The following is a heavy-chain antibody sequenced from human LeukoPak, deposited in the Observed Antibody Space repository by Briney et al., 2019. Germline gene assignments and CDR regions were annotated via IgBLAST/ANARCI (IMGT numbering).Heavy chain of an antibody. J-gene: IGHJ4*02. CDR3: ARLVGDVMTWDC. CDR2: IKQDESEK. V-gene: IGHV3-7*03. Sequence: GGSLRLSCTASGFSFSNYWMSWVRQAPGKGLEWVAGIKQDESEKYYVDSVKGRFTTSRDNAKSSLYLQMNALRGEDTAVYYCARLVGDVMTWDCWGQGTLVTVSS. CDR1: GFSFSNYW. D-gene: IGHD1-26*01.